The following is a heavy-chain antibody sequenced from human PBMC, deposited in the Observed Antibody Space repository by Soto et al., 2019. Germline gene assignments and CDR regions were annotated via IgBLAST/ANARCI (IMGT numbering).Heavy chain of an antibody. V-gene: IGHV4-31*03. Sequence: SQTLSLTCTVSGGSISSGGYYWSWIRQHPGKGLEWIGYIYYSGSTYYNPSLKSRVTISVDTSKNQFSLKLSSVTAADTAVYYCARDVGYYDSSRYYDDYWGQGTLVTVSS. CDR1: GGSISSGGYY. CDR3: ARDVGYYDSSRYYDDY. D-gene: IGHD3-22*01. CDR2: IYYSGST. J-gene: IGHJ4*02.